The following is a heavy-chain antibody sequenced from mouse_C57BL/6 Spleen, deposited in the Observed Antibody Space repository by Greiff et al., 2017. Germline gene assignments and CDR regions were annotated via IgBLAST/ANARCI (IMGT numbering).Heavy chain of an antibody. CDR3: ARPTVVAKNWYFDV. V-gene: IGHV1-26*01. Sequence: EVQLQQSGPELVKPGASVKISCKASGYTFTDYYMNWVKQSHGKSLEWIGDINPNNGGTSYNQKFKGKATLTVDKSSSTAYMELRSLTSEDSAVYDCARPTVVAKNWYFDVWGTGTTVTVSS. CDR1: GYTFTDYY. CDR2: INPNNGGT. J-gene: IGHJ1*03. D-gene: IGHD1-1*01.